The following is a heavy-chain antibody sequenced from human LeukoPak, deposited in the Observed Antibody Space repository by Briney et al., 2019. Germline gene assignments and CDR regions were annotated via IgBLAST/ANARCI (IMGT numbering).Heavy chain of an antibody. D-gene: IGHD3-10*01. Sequence: GGTLRLSCAASGFTFSSYGMSWVRQAPGKGLEWVAVIGNDAKTTYYADSVKGRFTISRDNSKNTLYLQMNSLRAEDTAVYYCTKEGLPSGSSWSAWFDPWGQGTLVTVSS. CDR2: IGNDAKTT. CDR1: GFTFSSYG. CDR3: TKEGLPSGSSWSAWFDP. J-gene: IGHJ5*02. V-gene: IGHV3-30*18.